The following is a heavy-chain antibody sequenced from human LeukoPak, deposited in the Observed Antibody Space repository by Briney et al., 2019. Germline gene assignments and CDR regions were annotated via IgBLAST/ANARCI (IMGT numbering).Heavy chain of an antibody. CDR3: ARHRFGLDAFDI. Sequence: SETLSLTCTVSGGSSSSYYWSWIRQPPGKGLEWIGYIYYSGSTNYNPSLKSRVTISVDTSKNQFSLKLSSVTAADTAVYYCARHRFGLDAFDIWGQGTMVTVSS. V-gene: IGHV4-59*08. CDR1: GGSSSSYY. J-gene: IGHJ3*02. D-gene: IGHD3-10*01. CDR2: IYYSGST.